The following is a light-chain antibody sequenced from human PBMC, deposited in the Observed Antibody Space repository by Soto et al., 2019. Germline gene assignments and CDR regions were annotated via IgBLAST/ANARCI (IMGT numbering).Light chain of an antibody. CDR2: GAS. V-gene: IGKV3-20*01. Sequence: ENVLTQSPGTLSLFPGERATLSCRASQSVSSSRLAWYQQKPGQAPRLLIYGASNRATGIPERFSGSGSGTDFTLTISRLEPEDFSVYYCQRYVMSPLTFGGGTKGEIK. CDR1: QSVSSSR. CDR3: QRYVMSPLT. J-gene: IGKJ4*01.